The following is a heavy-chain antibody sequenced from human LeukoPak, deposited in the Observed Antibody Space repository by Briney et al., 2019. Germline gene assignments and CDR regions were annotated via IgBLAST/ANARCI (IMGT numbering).Heavy chain of an antibody. CDR2: IFDAGRT. CDR1: GFTVSDTY. CDR3: ARDRDYGSGIFDY. Sequence: HPGGSLRLSCAASGFTVSDTYMSWVRQAAGKGWEWVSIIFDAGRTTYGDSVKGRFTVSRDTYKNTLFLQMKSLRADDTAVYYCARDRDYGSGIFDYWGQGTLVTVSS. D-gene: IGHD3-10*01. J-gene: IGHJ4*02. V-gene: IGHV3-53*01.